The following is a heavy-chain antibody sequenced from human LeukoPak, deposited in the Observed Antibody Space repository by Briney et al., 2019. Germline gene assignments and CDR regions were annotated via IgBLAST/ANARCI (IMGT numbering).Heavy chain of an antibody. CDR2: INWNGGST. CDR1: GFTFDDHG. CDR3: ASITMIVVPQTDAFDI. J-gene: IGHJ3*02. V-gene: IGHV3-20*04. D-gene: IGHD3-22*01. Sequence: GGSLRLSCAASGFTFDDHGMSWVRQAPGKGLEWVSGINWNGGSTGYADSVKGRFTISRDNAKNSLYLQMNSLRAEDTALYYCASITMIVVPQTDAFDIWGQGTMVTVSS.